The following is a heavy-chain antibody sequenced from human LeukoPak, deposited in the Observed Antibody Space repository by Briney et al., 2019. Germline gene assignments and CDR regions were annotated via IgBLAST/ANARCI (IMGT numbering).Heavy chain of an antibody. D-gene: IGHD3-10*01. CDR2: IYHSGST. Sequence: PSQTLSLTCAVSGGSISSSNWWSWVRQPPGKGLEWIGEIYHSGSTNYNPSLKSRVTISIDKSKNQFSLKLSSVTAADTAVYYCASVKKLGDSYYYYYYMDVWGKGTTVTVSS. V-gene: IGHV4-4*02. CDR3: ASVKKLGDSYYYYYYMDV. CDR1: GGSISSSNW. J-gene: IGHJ6*03.